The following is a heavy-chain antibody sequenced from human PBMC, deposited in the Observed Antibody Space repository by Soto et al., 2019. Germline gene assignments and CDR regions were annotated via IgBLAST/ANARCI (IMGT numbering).Heavy chain of an antibody. CDR1: GGSFSVYY. V-gene: IGHV4-34*01. CDR2: INHSGST. CDR3: ARDPDGVVIYDY. Sequence: PSETLSLTCAVYGGSFSVYYWSWIRQPPGKGLEWIGEINHSGSTNYNPSLKSRVTISVDTSKNQFSLKLSSVTAADTAVYYCARDPDGVVIYDYWGQGTLVTVSS. J-gene: IGHJ4*02. D-gene: IGHD3-3*01.